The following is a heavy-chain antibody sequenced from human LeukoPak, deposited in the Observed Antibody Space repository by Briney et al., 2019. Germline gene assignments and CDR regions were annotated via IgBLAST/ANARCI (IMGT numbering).Heavy chain of an antibody. CDR2: MKKDGSET. CDR3: GRHRSGSGTYFIDY. Sequence: PGGSLRLSCVVSGFTFSSYSMIWVRQAPGKGLQWVSNMKKDGSETNYVDSVKGRFTISRDNAKHSLYLQMNSLRAEDTAVYYCGRHRSGSGTYFIDYWGQGTLVSVSS. J-gene: IGHJ4*02. D-gene: IGHD3-10*01. CDR1: GFTFSSYS. V-gene: IGHV3-7*01.